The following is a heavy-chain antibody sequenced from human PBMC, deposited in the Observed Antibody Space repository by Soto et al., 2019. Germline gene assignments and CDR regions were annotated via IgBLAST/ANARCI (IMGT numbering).Heavy chain of an antibody. Sequence: GGSLRLSCAASGFTFSSYSMNWVRQAPGKGLEWVSSISSSSSYIYYADSVKGRFTISRDNAKNLLFLKMNSLRAEDTAVYYCARDFIRYYYGSGSYYMDVWGKGTTVTVSS. D-gene: IGHD3-10*01. CDR2: ISSSSSYI. J-gene: IGHJ6*03. CDR3: ARDFIRYYYGSGSYYMDV. CDR1: GFTFSSYS. V-gene: IGHV3-21*01.